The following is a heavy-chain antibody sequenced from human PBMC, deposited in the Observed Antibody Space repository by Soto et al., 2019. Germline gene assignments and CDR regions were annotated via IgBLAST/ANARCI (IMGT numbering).Heavy chain of an antibody. V-gene: IGHV3-21*01. CDR1: GFTFHTYT. Sequence: EVQLAESGGGVVKPGGSLRLSCAASGFTFHTYTMNWVRQAPGKGLEWVSSISSRSSYIYYADSVKGRFTISRDDARNSLYLQMSGLRVEDTAVYYCAREEVSRPNTYHGLDVWGQGTTVTVSS. CDR3: AREEVSRPNTYHGLDV. CDR2: ISSRSSYI. J-gene: IGHJ6*02.